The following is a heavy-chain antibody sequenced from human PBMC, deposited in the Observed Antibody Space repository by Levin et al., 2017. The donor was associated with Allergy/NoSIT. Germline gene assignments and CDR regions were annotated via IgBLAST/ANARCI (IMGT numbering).Heavy chain of an antibody. CDR3: ARDGVGAGNFDY. Sequence: SVKVSCKASGVTSSNFAISWVRQAPGQGLEWMGGIFPIFGPANYAQKFQDRVTIIADESTSTAYMELHSLRSEDSAVYYCARDGVGAGNFDYWGQGTLVTVSS. D-gene: IGHD1-26*01. J-gene: IGHJ4*02. CDR1: GVTSSNFA. V-gene: IGHV1-69*13. CDR2: IFPIFGPA.